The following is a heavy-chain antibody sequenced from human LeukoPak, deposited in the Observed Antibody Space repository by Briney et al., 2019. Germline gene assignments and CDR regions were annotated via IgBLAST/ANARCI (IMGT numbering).Heavy chain of an antibody. Sequence: PSATLSLTCAVSAGSINSPYWGRIRQPPGKGLQWIGDIYSTGKNNYHPSLKSRVTISLDTSKSHLSLNLTSVLAADTAIYYCVRRDTGWNYFDYWGQGILVTVSS. J-gene: IGHJ4*02. CDR2: IYSTGKN. D-gene: IGHD6-19*01. V-gene: IGHV4-4*08. CDR3: VRRDTGWNYFDY. CDR1: AGSINSPY.